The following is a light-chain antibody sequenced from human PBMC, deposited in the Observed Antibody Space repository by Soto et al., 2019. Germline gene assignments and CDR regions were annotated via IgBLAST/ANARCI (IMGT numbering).Light chain of an antibody. CDR1: QAISSY. CDR3: LQHDRYPYS. Sequence: DIQMTQSPSAMSVSIGERVTITCRASQAISSYLAWFQQKSGKVPTRLIYDASTLQSGVPSRFSGSGSGTDFTLTITNVQPEDVATYFCLQHDRYPYSFGQGTKL. CDR2: DAS. J-gene: IGKJ2*03. V-gene: IGKV1-17*03.